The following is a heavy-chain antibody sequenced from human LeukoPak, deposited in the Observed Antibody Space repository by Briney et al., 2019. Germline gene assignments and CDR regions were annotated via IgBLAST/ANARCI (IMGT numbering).Heavy chain of an antibody. Sequence: SETLSLTCDVSGGSVTSTNWWTWIRQPPGKGLEWIGSIYYSGSTYYNPSLKSRVTISVDTSKNQFSLKLSSVTAADTAVYYCARLHHDSYYYYGMDVWGQGTTVTVSS. J-gene: IGHJ6*02. D-gene: IGHD2-21*02. V-gene: IGHV4-39*01. CDR2: IYYSGST. CDR3: ARLHHDSYYYYGMDV. CDR1: GGSVTSTNW.